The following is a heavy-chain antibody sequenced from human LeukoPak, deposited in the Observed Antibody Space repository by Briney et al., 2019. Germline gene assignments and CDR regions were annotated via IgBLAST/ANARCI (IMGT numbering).Heavy chain of an antibody. V-gene: IGHV3-66*01. CDR3: ASGGVLWFGELLTYYHGMDV. CDR1: GFNVSTNY. CDR2: IYSGGSA. Sequence: PGGSLRLSCAASGFNVSTNYMSWVRQAPGKGLEWVSIIYSGGSAYYADSVKGRFTISRDNSKNTLYLQMNGLRAEATAVYYCASGGVLWFGELLTYYHGMDVWGQGTTVTVSS. J-gene: IGHJ6*02. D-gene: IGHD3-10*01.